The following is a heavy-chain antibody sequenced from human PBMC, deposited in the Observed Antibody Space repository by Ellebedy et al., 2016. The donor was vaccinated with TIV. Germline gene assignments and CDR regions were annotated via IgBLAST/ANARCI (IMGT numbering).Heavy chain of an antibody. J-gene: IGHJ4*02. CDR2: IWFDGSNR. Sequence: PGGSLRLSCAASEFNFTSYGMNWVRQAPGKGLEWVAVIWFDGSNRYYPDSVKGRFTISRDNSKNTLYLQMNSLRAEDTAVYFCAFARKADYWGQGTLVTVSS. CDR1: EFNFTSYG. CDR3: AFARKADY. V-gene: IGHV3-33*01.